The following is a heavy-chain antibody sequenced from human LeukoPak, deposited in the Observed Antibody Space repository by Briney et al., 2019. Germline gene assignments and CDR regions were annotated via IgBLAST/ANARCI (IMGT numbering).Heavy chain of an antibody. CDR1: GYSFTSNY. Sequence: GASVEVSCKASGYSFTSNYIHWVRQAPGQGLEWMGMIYPRDGSTSYAQKFQGRVTVTRDTSTSTVHVELSGLRSEDTAVYYCARDQEAFDYWGQGTLVTVSS. CDR3: ARDQEAFDY. J-gene: IGHJ4*02. V-gene: IGHV1-46*01. CDR2: IYPRDGST.